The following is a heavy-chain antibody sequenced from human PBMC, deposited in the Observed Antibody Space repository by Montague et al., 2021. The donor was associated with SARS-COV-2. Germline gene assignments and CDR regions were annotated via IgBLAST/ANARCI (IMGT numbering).Heavy chain of an antibody. CDR1: GGSISSFY. CDR3: ARHYSANLPAVS. Sequence: SETLSLTCTVSGGSISSFYWSWFRQPPGKGLEWIGYISDSGSTNFNPSLTSRATMSVDTSKNQFSLKVNSVTAADTAVYYCARHYSANLPAVSWGQGTLVTVSS. J-gene: IGHJ5*02. CDR2: ISDSGST. V-gene: IGHV4-59*08. D-gene: IGHD4/OR15-4a*01.